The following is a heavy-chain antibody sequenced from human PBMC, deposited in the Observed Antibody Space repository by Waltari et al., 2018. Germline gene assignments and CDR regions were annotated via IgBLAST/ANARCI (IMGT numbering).Heavy chain of an antibody. J-gene: IGHJ2*01. D-gene: IGHD6-13*01. CDR1: GGSISSSNW. Sequence: QVQLQESGPGLVKPSGTLSLTCAVSGGSISSSNWWSWVRQPPGKWLEWIGEIYHSGTTNYTPSCRSLVTISVDKSKNQFSLKLSSVTAADTAVYYCARFEQQYYWYFDLWGRGTLVTVSS. CDR2: IYHSGTT. CDR3: ARFEQQYYWYFDL. V-gene: IGHV4-4*02.